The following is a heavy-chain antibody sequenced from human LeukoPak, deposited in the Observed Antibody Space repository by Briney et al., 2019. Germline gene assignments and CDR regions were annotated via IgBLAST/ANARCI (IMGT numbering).Heavy chain of an antibody. Sequence: SGGSLRLSCAASGFTFSSYSMNWVRQAPGKGLEWVSYISSSSSTIYYADSVKGRFTISRDNAKNSLYLQMNSLRAEDTAVYYCARAEGGCPMDFDYWAQGTLVSVSS. V-gene: IGHV3-48*04. CDR3: ARAEGGCPMDFDY. D-gene: IGHD1-26*01. CDR2: ISSSSSTI. CDR1: GFTFSSYS. J-gene: IGHJ4*02.